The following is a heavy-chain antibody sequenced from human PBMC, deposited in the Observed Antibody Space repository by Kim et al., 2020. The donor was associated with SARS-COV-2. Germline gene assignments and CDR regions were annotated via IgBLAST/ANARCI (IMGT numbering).Heavy chain of an antibody. J-gene: IGHJ4*02. V-gene: IGHV1-2*02. CDR1: GYTFTGYY. CDR3: ARVSMDGDGYNYPFDY. D-gene: IGHD5-12*01. CDR2: INPNSGGT. Sequence: ASVKVSCKASGYTFTGYYMHWVRQAPGQGLEWMGWINPNSGGTNYAQKFQGRVTMTRDTSISTAYMELSRLRSDDTAVYYCARVSMDGDGYNYPFDYWGQGTLVTVSS.